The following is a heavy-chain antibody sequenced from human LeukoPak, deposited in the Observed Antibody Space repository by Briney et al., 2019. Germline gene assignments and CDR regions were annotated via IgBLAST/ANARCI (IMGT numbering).Heavy chain of an antibody. V-gene: IGHV3-30*04. Sequence: PGGSLRLSCAASGFTFSSYAMHWVRQAPGKGLEWVAVISYDGSNKYYADSVKVRFTISRDNSKNTLYLQMNSLRAEDTAVYYCAKQWWFTNYFDYWGQGTLVTVSS. CDR3: AKQWWFTNYFDY. D-gene: IGHD2-15*01. J-gene: IGHJ4*02. CDR2: ISYDGSNK. CDR1: GFTFSSYA.